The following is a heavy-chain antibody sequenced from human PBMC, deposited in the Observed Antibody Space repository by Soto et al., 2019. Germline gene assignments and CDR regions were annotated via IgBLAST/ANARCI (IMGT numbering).Heavy chain of an antibody. CDR2: ISSSGSTI. V-gene: IGHV3-48*03. D-gene: IGHD1-26*01. Sequence: EVQLVESGGGLVQPGGSLRLSCAASGFTFSSYEMNWVRQAPGKGLEWVSYISSSGSTICYADSVKGRFTISRDNAKNSLYLQMNSLRAEDTAVYYCAREGSGSYYSHFDYWGQGTLVTVSS. CDR1: GFTFSSYE. CDR3: AREGSGSYYSHFDY. J-gene: IGHJ4*02.